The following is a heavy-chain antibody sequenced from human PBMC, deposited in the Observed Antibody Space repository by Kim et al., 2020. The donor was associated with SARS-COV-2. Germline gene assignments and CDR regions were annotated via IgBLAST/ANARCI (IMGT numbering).Heavy chain of an antibody. Sequence: SETLSLTCAVYGGSFSGYYWSWIRQPPGKWLDWIGEITHSGSTNYNPSLKSRVTISVDTSKNQFSLKLSSVTAADTAVYYCVRGGVAAAGTFYWFDP. D-gene: IGHD6-13*01. V-gene: IGHV4-34*01. J-gene: IGHJ5*02. CDR3: VRGGVAAAGTFYWFDP. CDR2: ITHSGST. CDR1: GGSFSGYY.